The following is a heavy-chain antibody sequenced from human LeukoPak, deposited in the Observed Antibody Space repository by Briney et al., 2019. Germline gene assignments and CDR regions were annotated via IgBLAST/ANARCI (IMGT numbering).Heavy chain of an antibody. CDR3: ARGVGATLDAFDI. J-gene: IGHJ3*02. Sequence: QPGGSLRLSCAASGFTFSSYGMHWVRQAPGKGLEWVAVISYDRSDKYYADSVKGRFTISRDNSKNTLYLQMNSLRAEDTAVYYCARGVGATLDAFDIWGQGTMVTVSS. CDR1: GFTFSSYG. D-gene: IGHD1-26*01. CDR2: ISYDRSDK. V-gene: IGHV3-30*03.